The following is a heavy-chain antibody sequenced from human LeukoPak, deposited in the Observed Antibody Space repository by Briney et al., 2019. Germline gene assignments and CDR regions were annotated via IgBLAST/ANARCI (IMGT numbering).Heavy chain of an antibody. CDR2: INPANGYT. V-gene: IGHV1-3*03. Sequence: GASVKVSGKTSGYSFTNYAMHWVRQAPGQTIEWLAWINPANGYTRYSQHFQDRVTVSSDTSADTAYMELSSLRSEDKAVYYCAIRDGHTDHWGQGTLVTVSS. CDR3: AIRDGHTDH. D-gene: IGHD5-24*01. CDR1: GYSFTNYA. J-gene: IGHJ4*02.